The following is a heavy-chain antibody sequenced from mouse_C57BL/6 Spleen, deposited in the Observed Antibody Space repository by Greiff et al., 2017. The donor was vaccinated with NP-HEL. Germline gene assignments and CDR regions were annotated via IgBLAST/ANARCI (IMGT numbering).Heavy chain of an antibody. CDR3: ASGAMDY. Sequence: EVQGVESGGGLVKPGGSLKLSCAASGFTFSDYGMHWVRQAPEQGLEWVAYISSGSSTIYNADTVKGRYTISRDNAKNTLLLQMTSVRSEDTAMYYCASGAMDYWGQGTSVTVSS. CDR1: GFTFSDYG. V-gene: IGHV5-17*01. J-gene: IGHJ4*01. CDR2: ISSGSSTI.